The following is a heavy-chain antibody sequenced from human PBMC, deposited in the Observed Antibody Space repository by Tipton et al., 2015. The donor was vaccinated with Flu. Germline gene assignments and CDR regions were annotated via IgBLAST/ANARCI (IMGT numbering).Heavy chain of an antibody. CDR3: TRDAHDSSGHYYFTDS. J-gene: IGHJ4*02. CDR1: GDSIGSRYY. V-gene: IGHV4-38-2*02. D-gene: IGHD3-22*01. Sequence: TLSLTCSVSGDSIGSRYYWGWIRQPPGQGLEWIGNIHRSGTTYYNPSLKSRVTISVDTSKNQFSLRLRSVTAADTAVYYCTRDAHDSSGHYYFTDSWGQGTLVTVSS. CDR2: IHRSGTT.